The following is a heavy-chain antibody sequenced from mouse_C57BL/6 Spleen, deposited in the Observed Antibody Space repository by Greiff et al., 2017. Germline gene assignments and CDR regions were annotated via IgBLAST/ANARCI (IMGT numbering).Heavy chain of an antibody. CDR1: GFTFSDYG. CDR3: ARDTTYAMDY. D-gene: IGHD1-1*01. J-gene: IGHJ4*01. Sequence: EVKLVESGGGLVKPGGSLKLSCAASGFTFSDYGMHWVRQAPEKGLEWVAYISSGSSSIYYADTGKGRFTISRDNANNTLFLQMTSLRSEDTDMYYFARDTTYAMDYWGQGTSVTVSS. V-gene: IGHV5-17*01. CDR2: ISSGSSSI.